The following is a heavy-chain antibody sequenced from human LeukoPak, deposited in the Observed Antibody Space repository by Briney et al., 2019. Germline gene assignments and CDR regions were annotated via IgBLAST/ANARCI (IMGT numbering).Heavy chain of an antibody. CDR1: GGTFSSYA. J-gene: IGHJ5*02. D-gene: IGHD6-6*01. Sequence: GASVKVSCKASGGTFSSYAICWVRQAPGQGLEWMGGIMPIFGTANYAQKFQGRVTITTDESTSTAYMELSSLRSEDTAVYYCASEWYSSSSPRNWFDPWGQGTLVTVSS. V-gene: IGHV1-69*05. CDR2: IMPIFGTA. CDR3: ASEWYSSSSPRNWFDP.